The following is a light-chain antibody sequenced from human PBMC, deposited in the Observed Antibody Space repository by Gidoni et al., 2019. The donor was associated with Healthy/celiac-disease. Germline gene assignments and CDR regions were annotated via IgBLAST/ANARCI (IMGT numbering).Light chain of an antibody. V-gene: IGKV2-28*01. J-gene: IGKJ4*01. Sequence: DIVMTHSPLSLLVTPVEPASISCRSSQSLLHSNGYNYLDWYLQKQGQSPQLLIYLGSNRASGVPDRCSGSGSGTDFTLKISRVEAEDVGVYYCMQAIQTPGITFGGGTKVEIK. CDR1: QSLLHSNGYNY. CDR3: MQAIQTPGIT. CDR2: LGS.